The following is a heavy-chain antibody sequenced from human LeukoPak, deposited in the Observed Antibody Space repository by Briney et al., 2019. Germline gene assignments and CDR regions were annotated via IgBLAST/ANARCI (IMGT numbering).Heavy chain of an antibody. CDR1: GFSFSRYD. Sequence: QSGRSLRLSCVASGFSFSRYDMHWVRQAPGKGLEWVAVISDDGRIKIYGDSVKGRLTISRDNAKNSLYLQMNSLRAEDTAVYYCAREKTYYYDSSGYQSYYFDYWGQGTLVTVSS. J-gene: IGHJ4*02. CDR2: ISDDGRIK. V-gene: IGHV3-30*04. CDR3: AREKTYYYDSSGYQSYYFDY. D-gene: IGHD3-22*01.